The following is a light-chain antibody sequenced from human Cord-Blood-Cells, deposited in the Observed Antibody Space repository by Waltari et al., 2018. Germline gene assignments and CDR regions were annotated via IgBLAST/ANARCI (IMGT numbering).Light chain of an antibody. CDR1: SSTIGSNT. CDR2: SNN. J-gene: IGLJ1*01. CDR3: AAWDDSLNGYV. Sequence: QSVLTQPPSASGAPGQRVNISCSGSSSTIGSNTVNWYQQLPGTAPKLLIYSNNQRPSGVPDRFSGSKSGTSASLAISGLQSEDEADYYCAAWDDSLNGYVFGTGTKVTVL. V-gene: IGLV1-44*01.